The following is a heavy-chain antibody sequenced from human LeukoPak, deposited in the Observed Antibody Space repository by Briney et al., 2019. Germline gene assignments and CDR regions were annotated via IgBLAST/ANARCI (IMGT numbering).Heavy chain of an antibody. CDR3: AKDHWYYYGSGSYLDY. Sequence: PGGSLRLSCAASGFTFSNFWMSWVRQAPGKGRGWVAKLKQDGSEKYYADSVKGRFTTSRDNAKNSLYLQMNSLRAEDTALYYCAKDHWYYYGSGSYLDYWGQGTLVTVSS. D-gene: IGHD3-10*01. CDR2: LKQDGSEK. J-gene: IGHJ4*02. CDR1: GFTFSNFW. V-gene: IGHV3-7*05.